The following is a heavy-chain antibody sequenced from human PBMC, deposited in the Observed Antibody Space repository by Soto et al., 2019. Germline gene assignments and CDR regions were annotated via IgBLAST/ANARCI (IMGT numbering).Heavy chain of an antibody. V-gene: IGHV1-69*12. J-gene: IGHJ5*02. CDR3: ARGGTLKPFDP. D-gene: IGHD3-16*01. CDR2: ITPLYGTK. Sequence: QVQLVQSGPEVKEPGSSVKVSCKTSGGTFSSYSLNWVRQAPGQGLEWMGVITPLYGTKNYAQRFRGRVTFAVDESTSTVFMELTRATSDDTAVYFCARGGTLKPFDPWGQGTLVTVSS. CDR1: GGTFSSYS.